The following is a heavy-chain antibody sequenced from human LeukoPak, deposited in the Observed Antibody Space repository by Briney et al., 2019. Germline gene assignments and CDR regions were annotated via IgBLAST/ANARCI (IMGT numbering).Heavy chain of an antibody. CDR1: GYTFSSYA. D-gene: IGHD6-13*01. Sequence: SVKVSCKASGYTFSSYAISWVRQAPGQGLEWMGRIIPILGIANYAQKFQGRVTITADKSTSTAYMELSSLRSEDTAVYYCARPRIAAAGTNPTNFDYWGQGTLVTVSS. CDR3: ARPRIAAAGTNPTNFDY. V-gene: IGHV1-69*04. J-gene: IGHJ4*02. CDR2: IIPILGIA.